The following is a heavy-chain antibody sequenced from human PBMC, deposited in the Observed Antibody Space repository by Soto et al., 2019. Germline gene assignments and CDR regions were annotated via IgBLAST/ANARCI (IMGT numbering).Heavy chain of an antibody. CDR2: IYWDDDK. Sequence: GPTLVNPTQTLTLTCTFSGFSLSTSGVGVGWIRQPPGKALEWLALIYWDDDKRYSPSLKSRLTITKDTSKNQVVLTMTNMDPVDTATYYCARNNEYSSSGRDYYYYYGMDVWGQGTAVTVSS. CDR3: ARNNEYSSSGRDYYYYYGMDV. CDR1: GFSLSTSGVG. J-gene: IGHJ6*02. D-gene: IGHD6-6*01. V-gene: IGHV2-5*02.